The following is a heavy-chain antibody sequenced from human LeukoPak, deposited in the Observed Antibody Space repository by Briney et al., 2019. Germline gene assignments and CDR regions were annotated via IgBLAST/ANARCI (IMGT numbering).Heavy chain of an antibody. CDR3: ATYYYDSLY. D-gene: IGHD3-22*01. CDR1: GFTFGDYS. J-gene: IGHJ4*02. Sequence: PGGSLRLSCAASGFTFGDYSMNWVRQAPGKGLEWVSYISSSGGAIDNADSVKGRFTISRDNAKNSLYLQMNSLRAEDTAVYYCATYYYDSLYWGQGTLVTVSS. V-gene: IGHV3-48*01. CDR2: ISSSGGAI.